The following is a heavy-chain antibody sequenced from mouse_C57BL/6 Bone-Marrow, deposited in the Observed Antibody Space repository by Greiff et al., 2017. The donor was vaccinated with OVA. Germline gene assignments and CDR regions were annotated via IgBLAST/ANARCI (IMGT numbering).Heavy chain of an antibody. V-gene: IGHV5-9-1*02. CDR2: ISIGGDYI. Sequence: EVKLVESGEGLVKPGGSLKLSCAASGFTFSSYAMSWVRQTPEKRLEWVAYISIGGDYIYYADTVKGRFTISRDNARNTLYLQMSSLKSEDTAMYYCTRGWDRYYFDYWGQGTTLTVSS. CDR1: GFTFSSYA. J-gene: IGHJ2*01. CDR3: TRGWDRYYFDY. D-gene: IGHD4-1*01.